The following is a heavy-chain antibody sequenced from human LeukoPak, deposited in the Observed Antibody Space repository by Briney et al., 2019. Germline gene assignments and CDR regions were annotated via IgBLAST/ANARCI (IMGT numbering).Heavy chain of an antibody. D-gene: IGHD2-15*01. J-gene: IGHJ4*02. CDR2: IGTAGDT. CDR3: ARAPLDCSGGSCSYYVDY. CDR1: GFTFSSYD. V-gene: IGHV3-13*01. Sequence: GGSLRLSCAASGFTFSSYDMHWVRQATGKGLEWVSAIGTAGDTYYPGSVKGRFTISRENAKNSLYLQMNSLRAGDTAVYYCARAPLDCSGGSCSYYVDYWGQGTLVTVSS.